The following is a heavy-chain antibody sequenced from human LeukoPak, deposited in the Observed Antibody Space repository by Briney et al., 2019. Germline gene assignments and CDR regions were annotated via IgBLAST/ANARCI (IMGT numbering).Heavy chain of an antibody. CDR3: ARDGVQLERLYNWFDP. J-gene: IGHJ5*02. D-gene: IGHD1-1*01. V-gene: IGHV1-46*01. Sequence: GASVKVSCKASGYTFTNYYIHWVRQAPGQGLEWMGLIIPSDGFTTYAQKFQGRLTMTRDMSTSTVYMELSSLRSEDTAVYYCARDGVQLERLYNWFDPWGQGTLVTVSS. CDR1: GYTFTNYY. CDR2: IIPSDGFT.